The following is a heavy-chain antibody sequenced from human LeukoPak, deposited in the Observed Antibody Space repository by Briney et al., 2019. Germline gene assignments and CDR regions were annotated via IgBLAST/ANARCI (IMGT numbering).Heavy chain of an antibody. J-gene: IGHJ4*02. D-gene: IGHD4-17*01. V-gene: IGHV3-33*01. Sequence: GGSLRLSCAASGFTFSSYGMYWVRQAPGKGLEWVAVIWYDGSNKYYADSVKGRFTISRDNAKNSLYLQMNSLRAEDTAVYYCARVQLYGDYTSGADYWGQGTLVTVSS. CDR2: IWYDGSNK. CDR1: GFTFSSYG. CDR3: ARVQLYGDYTSGADY.